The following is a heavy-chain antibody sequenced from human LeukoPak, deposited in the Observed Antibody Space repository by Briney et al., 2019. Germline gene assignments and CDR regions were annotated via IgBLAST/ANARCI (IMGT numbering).Heavy chain of an antibody. CDR2: INPSGGST. V-gene: IGHV1-46*01. CDR1: GYTFTSYY. D-gene: IGHD3-22*01. Sequence: ASVKVSCKASGYTFTSYYMHWVQQAPGQGLEWMGIINPSGGSTSYAQKFQGRVTMTRDTSTSTVYMELSSLRSEDTAVYYCARQKYYYDSSGYPDYWGQGTLVTVSS. J-gene: IGHJ4*02. CDR3: ARQKYYYDSSGYPDY.